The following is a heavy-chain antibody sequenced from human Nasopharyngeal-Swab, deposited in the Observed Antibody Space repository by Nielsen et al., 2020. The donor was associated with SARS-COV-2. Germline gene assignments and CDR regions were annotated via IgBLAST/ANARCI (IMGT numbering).Heavy chain of an antibody. CDR2: MTPNNGAT. Sequence: ASVTVSCQASGYTFTTYDINWLRQATGQGLEWMGWMTPNNGATGYAQKFQGRVTLTWNTSISTAYMELSSLRSEDTAVYYCTRGVPDFGYWGQGTLVTVSS. V-gene: IGHV1-8*01. CDR3: TRGVPDFGY. CDR1: GYTFTTYD. J-gene: IGHJ4*02.